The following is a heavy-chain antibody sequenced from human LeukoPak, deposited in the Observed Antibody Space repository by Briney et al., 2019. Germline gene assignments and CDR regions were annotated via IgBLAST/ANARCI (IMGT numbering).Heavy chain of an antibody. J-gene: IGHJ4*02. CDR1: GYTFTSYY. V-gene: IGHV1-46*01. CDR3: ARDSILRSSVLGFDY. D-gene: IGHD6-6*01. Sequence: ASVEVSCKASGYTFTSYYMHWVRQAPGQGLEWMGIINPSGGSTSYAQKFQGRVAMTRDTSTSTVYMELSSLRSEDTAVYYCARDSILRSSVLGFDYWGQGTLVTVSS. CDR2: INPSGGST.